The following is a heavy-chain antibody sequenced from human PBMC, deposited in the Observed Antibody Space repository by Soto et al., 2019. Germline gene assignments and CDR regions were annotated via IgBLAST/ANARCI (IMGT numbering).Heavy chain of an antibody. D-gene: IGHD6-13*01. CDR3: ARDGYRAMAGEYGLDV. V-gene: IGHV3-11*05. CDR2: ISDNTNYR. CDR1: GFTFSDYY. J-gene: IGHJ6*02. Sequence: QVQLVESGGGLVKPGGSLRLSCAVSGFTFSDYYMSWFRQAPGKWLEWVSAISDNTNYRNYADSVKGRFTISRDNAKNSLYLQMNSLRFEDTAVYYCARDGYRAMAGEYGLDVWGQGTTVTVSS.